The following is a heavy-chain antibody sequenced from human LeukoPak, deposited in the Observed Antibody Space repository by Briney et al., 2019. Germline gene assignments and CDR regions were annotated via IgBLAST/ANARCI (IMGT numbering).Heavy chain of an antibody. CDR1: GYTFTSYG. CDR2: ISAYNGNT. V-gene: IGHV1-18*01. J-gene: IGHJ4*02. D-gene: IGHD6-19*01. Sequence: GASVKVSCKASGYTFTSYGISWVRQAPGQGLEWMGWISAYNGNTNYAQKLQGRVTMTTDTSTSTAYMELRSLRSEDTAVYYCARDLGYSSGWERVLDYWGQGTLVTVSS. CDR3: ARDLGYSSGWERVLDY.